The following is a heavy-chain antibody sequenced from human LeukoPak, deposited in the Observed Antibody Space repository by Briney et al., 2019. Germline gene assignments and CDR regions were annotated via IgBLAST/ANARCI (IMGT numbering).Heavy chain of an antibody. Sequence: PGGCPRPSLVTFDVTFGEVWMNWIRPRPGEGLGWSGRIWSEVGGGAKELAAAFKGRFTVSRNDSKSTLYLQMNSLKTEDTGVYRCAGEIDRDVFDHWGQGTRVTVSP. CDR3: AGEIDRDVFDH. D-gene: IGHD3-22*01. CDR1: DVTFGEVW. V-gene: IGHV3-15*07. J-gene: IGHJ4*02. CDR2: IWSEVGGGAK.